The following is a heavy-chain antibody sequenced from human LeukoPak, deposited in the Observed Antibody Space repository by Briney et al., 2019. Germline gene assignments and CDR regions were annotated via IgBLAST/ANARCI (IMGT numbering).Heavy chain of an antibody. CDR1: GYTFTSYD. J-gene: IGHJ6*03. CDR2: MNPNSGNT. V-gene: IGHV1-8*01. Sequence: ASVKVSCKASGYTFTSYDINWVRQATGQGLEWMGWMNPNSGNTGYAQKFQGRVTMTRNTPISTAYMELSSLRSEDTAVYYCARERTSYYYMDVWGKGTTVTVSS. CDR3: ARERTSYYYMDV. D-gene: IGHD2-2*01.